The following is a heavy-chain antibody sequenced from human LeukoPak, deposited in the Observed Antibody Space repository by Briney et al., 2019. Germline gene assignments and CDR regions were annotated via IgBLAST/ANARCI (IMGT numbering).Heavy chain of an antibody. CDR3: ARQGSCWSHYYYYGMDV. Sequence: SETLSLTCTVSGGSISSYYWSWLRQPPGKGLEWIGYIYYSGSTNYNPSLKSRVTISVDTSKNQFSLKLSSVTAADTAVYYCARQGSCWSHYYYYGMDVWGQGTTLTVSS. D-gene: IGHD6-13*01. V-gene: IGHV4-59*08. CDR1: GGSISSYY. J-gene: IGHJ6*02. CDR2: IYYSGST.